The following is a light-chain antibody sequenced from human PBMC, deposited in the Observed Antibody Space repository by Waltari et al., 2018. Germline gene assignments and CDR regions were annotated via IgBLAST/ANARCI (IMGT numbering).Light chain of an antibody. Sequence: QAVVTQEPSLTVSPGGTVTLTCGSSTGAVTSGHYPYWFQQKTGQAPMTWIYETSDKHSWTPARFSGSLLGGKAALTLSGAQPEDEADYYCLLSYSGVRLYWVFGGGTKLTVL. J-gene: IGLJ3*02. CDR1: TGAVTSGHY. CDR2: ETS. V-gene: IGLV7-46*01. CDR3: LLSYSGVRLYWV.